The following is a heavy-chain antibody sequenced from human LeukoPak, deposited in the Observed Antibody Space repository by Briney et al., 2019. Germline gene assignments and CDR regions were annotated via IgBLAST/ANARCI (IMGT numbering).Heavy chain of an antibody. J-gene: IGHJ4*02. CDR3: AREPLSSGGFDY. CDR2: IKQDGSEK. Sequence: GGSLRLSCAASGFIFSSYWMSWVRQAPGKGLEWVANIKQDGSEKDYVDSVKGRFTISRDNAQSSLYLQMNRLRAEDTAVYYCAREPLSSGGFDYWGQGTLVTVSS. D-gene: IGHD6-19*01. V-gene: IGHV3-7*01. CDR1: GFIFSSYW.